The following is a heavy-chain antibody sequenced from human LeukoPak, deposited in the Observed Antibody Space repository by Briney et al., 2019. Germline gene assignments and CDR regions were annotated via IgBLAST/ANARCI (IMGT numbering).Heavy chain of an antibody. J-gene: IGHJ4*02. D-gene: IGHD3-10*01. Sequence: SETLSLTCTVSGGAMTSGVYYWAWIRQTPGKDLEWIGNIYYTGSTTYSNPSLKSRVAISIDTSKNQFSLRLSSVTAADTAVYCCARSRRGYLGFDYWGQGTLVTVSS. CDR3: ARSRRGYLGFDY. CDR2: IYYTGST. CDR1: GGAMTSGVYY. V-gene: IGHV4-39*01.